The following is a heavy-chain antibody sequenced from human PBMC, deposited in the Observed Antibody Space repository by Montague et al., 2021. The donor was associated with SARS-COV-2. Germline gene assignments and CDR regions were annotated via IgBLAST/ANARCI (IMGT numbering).Heavy chain of an antibody. CDR2: VDRSGTA. CDR3: ARGRDSGTYFGTKYYFQYGLDV. Sequence: SETLSLTCDFSDGSVSAYFWSWVRQLPGKGLEWFGQVDRSGTAHYSPSLQSRLTLSVDTSNNQVSLNLTSVTATDTATYYCARGRDSGTYFGTKYYFQYGLDVWGQGTTVTVSS. D-gene: IGHD3-10*01. V-gene: IGHV4-34*01. J-gene: IGHJ6*02. CDR1: DGSVSAYF.